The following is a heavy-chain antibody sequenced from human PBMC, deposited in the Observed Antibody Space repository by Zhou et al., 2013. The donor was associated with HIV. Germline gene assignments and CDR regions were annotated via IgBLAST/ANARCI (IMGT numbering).Heavy chain of an antibody. CDR1: GYTLTNYG. J-gene: IGHJ4*02. V-gene: IGHV1-18*01. CDR2: ISAYNGNT. CDR3: ARALSRGSTWLLY. Sequence: QVQLVQSGPEVKKPGASVKVSCTASGYTLTNYGISWVRQAPGQGLEWMGWISAYNGNTNVAEKLQGRVSMTTNTSTNTAYMELRSLRSDDTAVYYCARALSRGSTWLLYWGQGTLVTVSS. D-gene: IGHD6-13*01.